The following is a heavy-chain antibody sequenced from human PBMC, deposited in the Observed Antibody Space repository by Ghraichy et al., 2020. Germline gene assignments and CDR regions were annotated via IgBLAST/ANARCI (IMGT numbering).Heavy chain of an antibody. D-gene: IGHD2-2*01. V-gene: IGHV3-23*01. J-gene: IGHJ6*02. CDR3: AKDRTLGYCSSTSCHERTPYYYYGMDV. CDR2: ISGSGGST. CDR1: GFTFSSYA. Sequence: LSLTCAASGFTFSSYAMSWVRQAQGKGLEWVSAISGSGGSTYYADSVKGRFTISRDNSKNTLYLQMNSLRAEDTAVYYCAKDRTLGYCSSTSCHERTPYYYYGMDVWGQGTTVTVSS.